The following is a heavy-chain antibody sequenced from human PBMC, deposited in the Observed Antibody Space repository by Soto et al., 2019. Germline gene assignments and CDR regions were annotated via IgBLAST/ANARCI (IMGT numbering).Heavy chain of an antibody. Sequence: EAQLVESGGGLVQPGGSLRLSCEASGFTFGSYWMTWVRQAPGKGLEWVANIKRDGSEKSYLDSVRGRFTISRDNVGNSLSLQMNSLRVEDTALYYCARDVSPGISPLYLDAFDIWGQGTIVTVSS. V-gene: IGHV3-7*05. J-gene: IGHJ3*02. CDR1: GFTFGSYW. CDR2: IKRDGSEK. D-gene: IGHD2-8*01. CDR3: ARDVSPGISPLYLDAFDI.